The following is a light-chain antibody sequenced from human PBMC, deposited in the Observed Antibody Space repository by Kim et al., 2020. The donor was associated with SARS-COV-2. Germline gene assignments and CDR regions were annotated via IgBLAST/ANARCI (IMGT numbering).Light chain of an antibody. Sequence: PGGSGHLSCRASQRRGSKLAWYQHKPGQAPRLLLYDASTPATGFPGRFSGSGAGNDFTLTLSRLEPEDFAVYYCHHSIKWPSFFGQGTRLEIK. V-gene: IGKV3-11*01. CDR3: HHSIKWPSF. CDR1: QRRGSK. J-gene: IGKJ5*01. CDR2: DAS.